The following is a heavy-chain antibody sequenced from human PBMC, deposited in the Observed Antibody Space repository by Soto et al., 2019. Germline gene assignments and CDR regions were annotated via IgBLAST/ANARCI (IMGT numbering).Heavy chain of an antibody. CDR2: ISYDGSNK. Sequence: GGSLRLSCAASGFTFSSYGMHWVRQAPGKGLEWVAVISYDGSNKYYADSVKGRFTISRDNSKNTLYLQMNSLRAEDTAVYYCAKSIAVAGTDAYYYGMDVWGQGTTVTVSS. CDR3: AKSIAVAGTDAYYYGMDV. CDR1: GFTFSSYG. J-gene: IGHJ6*02. V-gene: IGHV3-30*18. D-gene: IGHD6-19*01.